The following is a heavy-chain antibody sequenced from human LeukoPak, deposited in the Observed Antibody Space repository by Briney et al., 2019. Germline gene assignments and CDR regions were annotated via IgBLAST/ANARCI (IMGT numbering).Heavy chain of an antibody. CDR3: TRDSGSYYGWFDP. CDR1: VYTFSDYT. CDR2: MNPNRGDT. V-gene: IGHV1-2*02. Sequence: ASVKVSYKSSVYTFSDYTIHWVRQAPGQGLEWMGWMNPNRGDTKYPWKFEGRVTLTRDTSINTAYMELSRLRSDDTAVYYCTRDSGSYYGWFDPWGQGTLVTVSS. J-gene: IGHJ5*02. D-gene: IGHD1-26*01.